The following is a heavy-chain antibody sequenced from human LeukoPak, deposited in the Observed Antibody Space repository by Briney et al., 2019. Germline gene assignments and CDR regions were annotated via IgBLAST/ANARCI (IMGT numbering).Heavy chain of an antibody. CDR3: ARDLGGLDS. V-gene: IGHV3-23*01. Sequence: GGSLRLSCAASGFTFSSYAMSWVRQAPGKGLEWVSAISGSGGSTYYADSVKGRFTISRDNSKNMVYLQMDSLRAEDTAVYYCARDLGGLDSWGQGTLVTVSS. CDR1: GFTFSSYA. CDR2: ISGSGGST. J-gene: IGHJ4*02.